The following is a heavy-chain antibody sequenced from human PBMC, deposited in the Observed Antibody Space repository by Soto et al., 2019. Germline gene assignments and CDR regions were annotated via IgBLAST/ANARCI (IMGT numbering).Heavy chain of an antibody. D-gene: IGHD1-7*01. CDR1: GYNFIAQN. J-gene: IGHJ3*01. CDR2: MNPNSGGS. CDR3: SRERHLNSPSDAFDL. V-gene: IGHV1-2*02. Sequence: QVHLVQSGAEVKKPGASVKVSCMASGYNFIAQNIHWVRQAPGLGLEWMGKMNPNSGGSDYAQEFQGRVTVTRDTSISTVYMELNSLKSADTAVYYCSRERHLNSPSDAFDLWGQGTMVIVSS.